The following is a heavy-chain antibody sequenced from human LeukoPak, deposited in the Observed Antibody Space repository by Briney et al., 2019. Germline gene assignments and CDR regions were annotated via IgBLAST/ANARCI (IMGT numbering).Heavy chain of an antibody. V-gene: IGHV5-51*01. CDR3: ARRSFYDYVWGSYRYHFDY. CDR2: IYPGDSDT. CDR1: GYSFTSYW. Sequence: GESLKISCKGSGYSFTSYWIGWVRPMPGKGLEWMGIIYPGDSDTRYSPSFQGQVTISADKSISTAYLQRSSLKASDTAMYYCARRSFYDYVWGSYRYHFDYWGQGTLVTVSS. D-gene: IGHD3-16*02. J-gene: IGHJ4*02.